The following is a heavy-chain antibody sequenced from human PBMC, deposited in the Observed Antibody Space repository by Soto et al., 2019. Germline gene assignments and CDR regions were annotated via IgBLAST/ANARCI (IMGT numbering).Heavy chain of an antibody. CDR3: AKDLRRYCSGGSCYSVDY. V-gene: IGHV3-30*18. CDR1: GFTFSSYG. Sequence: QVQLVESGGGVVQPGRSLRLSCAASGFTFSSYGMHWVRQAPGKGLEWVAVISYDGSNKYYADSVKGRFTISRDNSKNTLYLQMNSLRAEDTAVYYCAKDLRRYCSGGSCYSVDYWGQGTLVTVSS. D-gene: IGHD2-15*01. J-gene: IGHJ4*02. CDR2: ISYDGSNK.